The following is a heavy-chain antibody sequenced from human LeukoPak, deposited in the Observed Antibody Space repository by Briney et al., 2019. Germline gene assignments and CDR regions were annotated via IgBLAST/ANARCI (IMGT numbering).Heavy chain of an antibody. Sequence: SVKVSCKTSGGTFSSYAISWVRQAPGQGLEWMGGIIPIFGTANYAQKFQGRVTITADKSTSTAYMELSSLRSEDTAVYYCARDARGDGYDYWGQGTLVTVSS. J-gene: IGHJ4*02. D-gene: IGHD2-21*02. CDR3: ARDARGDGYDY. V-gene: IGHV1-69*06. CDR2: IIPIFGTA. CDR1: GGTFSSYA.